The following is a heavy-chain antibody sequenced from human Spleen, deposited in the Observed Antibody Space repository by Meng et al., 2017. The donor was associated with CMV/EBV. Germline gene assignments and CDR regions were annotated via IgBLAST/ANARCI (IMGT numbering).Heavy chain of an antibody. CDR3: AVSPYSSSSSVL. Sequence: CEASGGTFSGYDINWVRQAPGQGLEWMGGIISIFGPTNYAQNFQGRVTIITDKSKRAVYMELRSLRSEDTAVFFCAVSPYSSSSSVLWGQGTLVTVSS. CDR1: GGTFSGYD. CDR2: IISIFGPT. J-gene: IGHJ1*01. V-gene: IGHV1-69*05. D-gene: IGHD6-6*01.